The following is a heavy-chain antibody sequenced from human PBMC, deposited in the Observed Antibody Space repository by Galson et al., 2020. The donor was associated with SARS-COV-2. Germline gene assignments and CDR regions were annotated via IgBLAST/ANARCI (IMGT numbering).Heavy chain of an antibody. CDR2: VYHTGKT. CDR3: ARHVVGPRYFVL. CDR1: GGSINTATNY. V-gene: IGHV4-39*01. J-gene: IGHJ2*01. Sequence: SETLSLTCTVSGGSINTATNYWVWIRRPPGKGLEWIGTVYHTGKTSYSPSLTSRATLSLDPSKNQFFLRLSSVTAADTAVYYCARHVVGPRYFVLLGRVTLVAVSS. D-gene: IGHD2-21*01.